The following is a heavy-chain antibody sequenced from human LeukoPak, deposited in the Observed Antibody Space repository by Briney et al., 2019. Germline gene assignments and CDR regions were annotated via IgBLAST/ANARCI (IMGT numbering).Heavy chain of an antibody. D-gene: IGHD6-19*01. CDR3: ARGFTVAGSFLDY. CDR2: ISWNSGSI. Sequence: PGGSLRLSCTASGFTFDDYAMHWVRQAPGKGLEWVSGISWNSGSIAYGDSVRGRFTISRDNAKNSVYLQMNSLGAEDTAVYYCARGFTVAGSFLDYWGQGTLVTVSS. V-gene: IGHV3-9*01. CDR1: GFTFDDYA. J-gene: IGHJ4*02.